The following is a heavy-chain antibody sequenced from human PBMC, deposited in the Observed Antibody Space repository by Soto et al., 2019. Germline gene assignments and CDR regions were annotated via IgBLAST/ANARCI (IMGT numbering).Heavy chain of an antibody. D-gene: IGHD6-13*01. CDR1: GGSFSGYY. V-gene: IGHV4-34*01. Sequence: PSETLSLTCAVYGGSFSGYYWSWIRQPPGKGLEWIGEINHSGSTNYNPSLKSRVTISVDTSKNQFSLKLSSVTAADTAVYYCARYLIAAAGYTNWFDPWGQGTLVTVSS. CDR2: INHSGST. CDR3: ARYLIAAAGYTNWFDP. J-gene: IGHJ5*02.